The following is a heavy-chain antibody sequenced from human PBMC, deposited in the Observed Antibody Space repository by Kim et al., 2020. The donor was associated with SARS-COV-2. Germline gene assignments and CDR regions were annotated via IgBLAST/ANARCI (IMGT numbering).Heavy chain of an antibody. Sequence: GGSLRLSCTASGFTFDDYAMSWVRQAPGKGLEWVSGINRNSDSTGYADSVKGRFTISRDNAKNSLFLQMNTLRAEDTALYHCVRGDAGGPLDLWGQGTLVTVSS. J-gene: IGHJ5*02. CDR3: VRGDAGGPLDL. CDR2: INRNSDST. CDR1: GFTFDDYA. V-gene: IGHV3-20*01. D-gene: IGHD2-21*01.